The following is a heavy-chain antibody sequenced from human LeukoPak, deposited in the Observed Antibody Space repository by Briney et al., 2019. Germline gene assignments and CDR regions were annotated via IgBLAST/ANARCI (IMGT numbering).Heavy chain of an antibody. CDR3: ARAPDLVVVPASDY. CDR2: ISTTSSFI. CDR1: GFTFSSYA. J-gene: IGHJ4*02. Sequence: GGSLRLSCAASGFTFSSYAMSWVRQAPGKGLEWVSSISTTSSFIYYADSVKGRFTISRDNAKNSLYLEMNSLRAEDTAFYYCARAPDLVVVPASDYWGQGTLVTVSS. D-gene: IGHD2-2*01. V-gene: IGHV3-21*01.